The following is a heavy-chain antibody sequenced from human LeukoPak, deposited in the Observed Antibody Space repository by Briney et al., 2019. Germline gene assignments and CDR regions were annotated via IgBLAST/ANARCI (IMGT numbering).Heavy chain of an antibody. CDR1: GFTFSDYY. J-gene: IGHJ4*02. Sequence: GGSLRLSCAASGFTFSDYYMTWIRQTPGKGLEWVSYISISGTTTFYVDSVKGRFTISRDNTKNSLYLQMNSLRAEDTAMYYCARGTMAPDFWGQGTLVTVSS. CDR3: ARGTMAPDF. CDR2: ISISGTTT. D-gene: IGHD3-10*01. V-gene: IGHV3-11*01.